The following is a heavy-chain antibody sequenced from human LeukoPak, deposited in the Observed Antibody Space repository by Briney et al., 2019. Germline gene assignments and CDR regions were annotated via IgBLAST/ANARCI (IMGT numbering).Heavy chain of an antibody. CDR1: GGTFSSYA. V-gene: IGHV1-69*05. J-gene: IGHJ4*02. Sequence: GAAVKVSCKACGGTFSSYAISWVRQAPGQGLEWTGGIIHIFGTATYAQKFQGRVTMTTDESTSTAYMELTSLRSEDTAVYYCARSGYSYEFDYWGQGTLVTVSS. CDR3: ARSGYSYEFDY. CDR2: IIHIFGTA. D-gene: IGHD5-18*01.